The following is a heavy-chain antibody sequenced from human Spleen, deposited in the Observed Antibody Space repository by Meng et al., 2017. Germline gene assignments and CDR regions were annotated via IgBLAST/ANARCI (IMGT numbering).Heavy chain of an antibody. CDR2: IYYSGST. CDR3: ARDPLAYCGGDCYSGVFDY. Sequence: SETLSLTCTVSGGSISSSSYYWGWIRQPPGKGLEWIGSIYYSGSTYYNPSLKSRVTISVDTSKNQFSLKLSSVTAADTAVYYCARDPLAYCGGDCYSGVFDYWGQGTLVTVSS. V-gene: IGHV4-39*07. J-gene: IGHJ4*02. CDR1: GGSISSSSYY. D-gene: IGHD2-21*02.